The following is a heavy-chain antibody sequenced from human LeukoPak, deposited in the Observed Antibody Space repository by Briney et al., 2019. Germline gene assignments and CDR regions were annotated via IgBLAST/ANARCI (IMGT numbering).Heavy chain of an antibody. CDR2: ISSSGSTI. CDR1: GFTFSDYY. CDR3: AREAMIVVVITDAFDI. Sequence: GGSLRLSCAASGFTFSDYYMSWIRQAPGKGLEWVSYISSSGSTIYYADSVKGRFTISRDNAKNSLYLQMNSLRAEDTAVYYCAREAMIVVVITDAFDIWGQGTMDTVSS. D-gene: IGHD3-22*01. V-gene: IGHV3-11*04. J-gene: IGHJ3*02.